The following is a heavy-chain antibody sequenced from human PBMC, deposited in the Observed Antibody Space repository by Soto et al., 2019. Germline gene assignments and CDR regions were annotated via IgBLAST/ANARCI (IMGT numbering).Heavy chain of an antibody. J-gene: IGHJ6*02. Sequence: PGESLKLACKGSGYSFTSYWIVWVRQIPGKGLEWMCIIYPGDSDTRYSPSFQGQVTISAEKSISTAYLQWSSLKASDTAMYYCARLEPRGYSYGYDGMDVWGQGTTVTVSS. CDR2: IYPGDSDT. CDR1: GYSFTSYW. V-gene: IGHV5-51*01. CDR3: ARLEPRGYSYGYDGMDV. D-gene: IGHD5-18*01.